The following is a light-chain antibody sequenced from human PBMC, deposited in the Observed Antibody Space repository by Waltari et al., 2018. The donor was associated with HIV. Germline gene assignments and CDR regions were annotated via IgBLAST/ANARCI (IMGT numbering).Light chain of an antibody. V-gene: IGKV3-11*01. CDR3: QQRSRLLGT. CDR2: DAS. CDR1: QSVSSY. J-gene: IGKJ1*01. Sequence: EIVLTQSPATLSLSPGERATLSCRASQSVSSYLAWYQQKPGQAPRLLIYDASNRATGIPARFSGSGSGTDFTLTISSLEPEDFAVYYCQQRSRLLGTFGQGTKVEIK.